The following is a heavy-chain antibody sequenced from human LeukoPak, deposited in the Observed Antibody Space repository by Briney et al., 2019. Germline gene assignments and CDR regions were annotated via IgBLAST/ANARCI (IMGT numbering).Heavy chain of an antibody. D-gene: IGHD5-18*01. CDR2: ISYDGSNK. Sequence: PGGSLRLSCAASGFTFSSYAMHWVRQAPGKGLEWVAVISYDGSNKYYADSVKGRFTISRDNSKNTLYLQMNSLRAEDTAVYYCARAILTSDTAMAGSGYYYYYMDVWGKGTTVTVSS. CDR3: ARAILTSDTAMAGSGYYYYYMDV. V-gene: IGHV3-30*04. CDR1: GFTFSSYA. J-gene: IGHJ6*03.